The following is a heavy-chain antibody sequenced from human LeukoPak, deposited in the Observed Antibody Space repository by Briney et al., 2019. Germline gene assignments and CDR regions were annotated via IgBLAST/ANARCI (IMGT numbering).Heavy chain of an antibody. J-gene: IGHJ4*02. V-gene: IGHV3-23*01. CDR1: GFTFSKYT. CDR2: IYGGGSGST. CDR3: AKDFTPDGIWDIDY. D-gene: IGHD1-14*01. Sequence: GGSLRLSCVASGFTFSKYTMSWVRQAPGNGLEWVSGIYGGGSGSTSYAESVKGRFTISRDNSKNTLYLQMNSLRDEDTAIYYCAKDFTPDGIWDIDYWGRGTLITVSS.